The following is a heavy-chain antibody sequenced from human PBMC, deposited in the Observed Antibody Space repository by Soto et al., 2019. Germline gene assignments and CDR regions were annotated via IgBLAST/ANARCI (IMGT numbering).Heavy chain of an antibody. J-gene: IGHJ6*01. V-gene: IGHV3-30-3*01. CDR3: ARPVEPFYYYGMDV. CDR1: GFTFSTYA. CDR2: ISYDGSEK. Sequence: QVQLVESGGGVVQPGRSLRLSCAAAGFTFSTYAMEWVRQAPGKGLVWVALISYDGSEKYYADSVQGRFTVSRDNSKNTLYLLMNSLRPEDTAVYYCARPVEPFYYYGMDVW.